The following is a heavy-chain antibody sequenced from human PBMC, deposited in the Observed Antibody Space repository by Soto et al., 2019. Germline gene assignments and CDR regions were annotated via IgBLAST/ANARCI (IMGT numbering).Heavy chain of an antibody. D-gene: IGHD6-13*01. CDR2: ISYDGGNK. V-gene: IGHV3-30*18. Sequence: QGQLVESGGGVVQPGRSLRLSCAASGFTFSSFGMQWVRQAPGKGLEWVAGISYDGGNKYYEDSVKGRFTISRDNSKNMIYLQMNSLRAEDTAVYYCAKDTSKYSSNWPAYYGMDVWGQGTTVTVSS. J-gene: IGHJ6*02. CDR1: GFTFSSFG. CDR3: AKDTSKYSSNWPAYYGMDV.